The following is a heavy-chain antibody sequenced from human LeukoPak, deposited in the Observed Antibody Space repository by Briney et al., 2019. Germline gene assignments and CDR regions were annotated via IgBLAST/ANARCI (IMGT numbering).Heavy chain of an antibody. Sequence: GGSLRLSCAASGFSFNNAWMNWVRQVPGKGLEWVGRIKNKADGGAAEYAAPVKDRFTISRDDSENTLYLQMSSLKTEDTAMYYCTSENWGSNHWGQGTLVIVSS. V-gene: IGHV3-15*07. CDR2: IKNKADGGAA. CDR3: TSENWGSNH. J-gene: IGHJ5*02. D-gene: IGHD3-16*01. CDR1: GFSFNNAW.